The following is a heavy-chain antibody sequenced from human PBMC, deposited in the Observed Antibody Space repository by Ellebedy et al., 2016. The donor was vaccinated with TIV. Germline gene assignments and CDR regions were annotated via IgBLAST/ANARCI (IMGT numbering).Heavy chain of an antibody. CDR2: ISTYNGDT. CDR3: AREDSSGYYYFDY. CDR1: GYTFTSYG. D-gene: IGHD3-22*01. J-gene: IGHJ4*02. Sequence: ASVKVSCKASGYTFTSYGITWVRQAPGQGLEWMGWISTYNGDTNYAQKLQGRVTMTTDTSTSTAYMELRSLRSDDTAVYYCAREDSSGYYYFDYWGQGTLVTASS. V-gene: IGHV1-18*01.